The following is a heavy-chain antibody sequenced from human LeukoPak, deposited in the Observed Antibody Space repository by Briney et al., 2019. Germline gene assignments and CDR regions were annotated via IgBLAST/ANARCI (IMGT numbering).Heavy chain of an antibody. CDR3: AREMARSLYYYDSSGYFPGGNAFDI. V-gene: IGHV3-21*01. J-gene: IGHJ3*02. D-gene: IGHD3-22*01. CDR2: ISSSSYI. CDR1: GFTFSSYS. Sequence: GGSLRLSCAASGFTFSSYSMNWVRQAPGKGLEWVSSISSSSYIYYADSVKGRFTISRDNAKNSLYLQMNSLRAEDTAVYYCAREMARSLYYYDSSGYFPGGNAFDIWGQGTMVTVSS.